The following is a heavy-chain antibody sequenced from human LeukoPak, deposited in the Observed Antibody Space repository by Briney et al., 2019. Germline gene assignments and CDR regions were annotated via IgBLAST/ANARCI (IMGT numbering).Heavy chain of an antibody. CDR1: GFTFSSYS. J-gene: IGHJ4*02. V-gene: IGHV3-21*01. D-gene: IGHD4-23*01. CDR2: ISSSSSYI. Sequence: GGSLRLSGAAPGFTFSSYSMNWVRQAPGKGLEWVSSISSSSSYIYYADSVKGRFTISRDNAKNSLYLQMNSLRAEDTAVYYCASTPDAWDYGGNPNSFDYWGQGTLVTVSS. CDR3: ASTPDAWDYGGNPNSFDY.